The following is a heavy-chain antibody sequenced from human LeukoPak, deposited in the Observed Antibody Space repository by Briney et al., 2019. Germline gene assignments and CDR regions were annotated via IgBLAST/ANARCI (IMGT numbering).Heavy chain of an antibody. CDR3: ARGDITMVRGVRDNWFDP. Sequence: SETLSLTCTVSGGSISSYYWSWIRQPAGKGLESIGHISTSGSTNYNPSLKSRVTMSVDTSKNQFSLNLSSVTAADTAVYYCARGDITMVRGVRDNWFDPWGQGTLVTVSS. V-gene: IGHV4-4*07. D-gene: IGHD3-10*01. J-gene: IGHJ5*02. CDR2: ISTSGST. CDR1: GGSISSYY.